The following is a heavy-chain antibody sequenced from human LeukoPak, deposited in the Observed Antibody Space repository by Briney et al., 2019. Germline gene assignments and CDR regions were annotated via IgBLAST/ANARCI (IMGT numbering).Heavy chain of an antibody. Sequence: GGSLRLSCAASGFTFSTSGMTWVRQAPGKGLDWVSIISGSGGTPYYTDSVKGRFAISRDNSKNTLYLQMNSLRAEDTAVYYCAKTRGISISGVVPLCDYWGQGTLVTVSS. V-gene: IGHV3-23*01. J-gene: IGHJ4*02. D-gene: IGHD3-3*01. CDR2: ISGSGGTP. CDR1: GFTFSTSG. CDR3: AKTRGISISGVVPLCDY.